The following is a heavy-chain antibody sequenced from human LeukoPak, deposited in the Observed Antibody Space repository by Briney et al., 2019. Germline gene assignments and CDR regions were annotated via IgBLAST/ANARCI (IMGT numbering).Heavy chain of an antibody. CDR1: GFTFSSYG. V-gene: IGHV3-33*01. CDR3: ARDLGRGSYVDY. D-gene: IGHD3-16*01. CDR2: IGHDGSFK. J-gene: IGHJ4*02. Sequence: GGSLRLSCAASGFTFSSYGMHWVRQAPGKGLEWVAVIGHDGSFKESADAVKGRFTISRDNPKNTLYLHMSSLRAEDTVVYYCARDLGRGSYVDYWGQGSLVTVSS.